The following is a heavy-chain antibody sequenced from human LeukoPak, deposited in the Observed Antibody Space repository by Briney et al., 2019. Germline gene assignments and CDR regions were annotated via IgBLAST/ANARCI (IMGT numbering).Heavy chain of an antibody. Sequence: SETLSLTCTVSGGSISSYYWSWIRQPPGKGLEWIGYIYYSGSTNYSPSLKSRVTISVDTSKNQFSLKLSSVTAADTAVYYCARHLNDYGDYGAGTDWGQGTLVTVSS. V-gene: IGHV4-59*08. CDR2: IYYSGST. D-gene: IGHD4-17*01. J-gene: IGHJ4*02. CDR1: GGSISSYY. CDR3: ARHLNDYGDYGAGTD.